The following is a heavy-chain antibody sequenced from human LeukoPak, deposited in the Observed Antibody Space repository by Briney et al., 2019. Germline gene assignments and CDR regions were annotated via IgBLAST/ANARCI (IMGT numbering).Heavy chain of an antibody. D-gene: IGHD2-2*01. CDR2: ISGSGGNT. Sequence: GSLRLSCAASGFPFNSFWMHWVRQAPGKGLVWVSVISGSGGNTYYADSVKGRFTISRDNSKNTLYLHMNSLRAEDTAVYYCAKEATRYCSTTSCYWFDPWGQGTLVTVSS. V-gene: IGHV3-23*01. J-gene: IGHJ5*02. CDR3: AKEATRYCSTTSCYWFDP. CDR1: GFPFNSFW.